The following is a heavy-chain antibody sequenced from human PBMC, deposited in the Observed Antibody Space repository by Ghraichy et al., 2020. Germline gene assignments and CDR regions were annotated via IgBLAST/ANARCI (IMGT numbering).Heavy chain of an antibody. D-gene: IGHD2-8*01. J-gene: IGHJ4*02. CDR3: ARDPSVSTEDY. V-gene: IGHV4-34*01. CDR1: GGSFSGYY. Sequence: SQTLSLTCAVYGGSFSGYYWSCIRQPPGNGLELIGEINHSGSTNYNPSLKSRVTISVDTFKNQFSLKLSSVTAADTAVYYCARDPSVSTEDYWGQGTLVTVSS. CDR2: INHSGST.